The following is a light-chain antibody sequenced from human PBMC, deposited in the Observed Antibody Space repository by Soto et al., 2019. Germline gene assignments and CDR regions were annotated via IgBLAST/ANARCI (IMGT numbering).Light chain of an antibody. CDR3: SSYTSSSTWV. J-gene: IGLJ3*02. V-gene: IGLV2-14*03. CDR2: DVS. CDR1: SSDVGGYNY. Sequence: QSALTQPASVSGSPGQSITISCTGTSSDVGGYNYVSWYQQHPGKAPKLVIYDVSNRPSGVSYRFSGSKSGNTASLTISGLQDEDEADYYCSSYTSSSTWVFGGGTKLTVL.